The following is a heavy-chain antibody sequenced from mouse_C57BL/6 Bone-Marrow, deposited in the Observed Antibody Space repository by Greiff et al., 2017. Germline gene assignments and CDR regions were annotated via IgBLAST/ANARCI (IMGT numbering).Heavy chain of an antibody. CDR1: GFNITDDY. CDR2: IDPEIGDT. V-gene: IGHV14-4*01. J-gene: IGHJ2*01. CDR3: SAFDGNYFDF. Sequence: VQLQQSGAELVRPGASVKLSCKASGFNITDDYIHWVKQRPEQGLEWIGWIDPEIGDTEYASKFQGKATITSDKSSTTAYLQLSSLTSGDTAVYYCSAFDGNYFDFWGQGTPLTVAS. D-gene: IGHD2-3*01.